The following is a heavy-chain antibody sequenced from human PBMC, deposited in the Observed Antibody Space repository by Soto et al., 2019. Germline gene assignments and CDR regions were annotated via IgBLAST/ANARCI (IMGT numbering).Heavy chain of an antibody. Sequence: QVQLVESGGGVVQPGRSLRLSCAASGFTFSSYGMHWVRQDPGKGLEWVAVIWYDGSNKYYADSVQGRFTISRDNSKNTLYLQMNSLRAEDTAVYYCARSWDSYGMDVWGQGTTVTVSS. CDR1: GFTFSSYG. D-gene: IGHD1-26*01. J-gene: IGHJ6*02. V-gene: IGHV3-33*01. CDR3: ARSWDSYGMDV. CDR2: IWYDGSNK.